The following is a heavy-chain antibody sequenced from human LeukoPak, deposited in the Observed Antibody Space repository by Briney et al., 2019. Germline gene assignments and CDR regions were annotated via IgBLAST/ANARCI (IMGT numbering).Heavy chain of an antibody. CDR2: ISDDGSDK. Sequence: GGSLRLSCAASGFTFRNYAMHWVRQAPGKGLEWVSVISDDGSDKFFADSVKGRFSISRDNSRNTVYLQMNSLRAEDTAVYYCAKILTTKQLLFDAFDMWGQGTMVTVSS. CDR3: AKILTTKQLLFDAFDM. V-gene: IGHV3-30*01. J-gene: IGHJ3*02. D-gene: IGHD4-11*01. CDR1: GFTFRNYA.